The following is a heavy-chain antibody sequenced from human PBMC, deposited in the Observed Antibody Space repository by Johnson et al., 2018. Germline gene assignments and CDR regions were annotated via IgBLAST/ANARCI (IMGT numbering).Heavy chain of an antibody. J-gene: IGHJ4*02. CDR2: IYNSGNT. V-gene: IGHV4-59*01. Sequence: QVQLQESGPGLVKPSETLSLTCTDSGDSISTYYWSWIRQPPGKGLEWIGYIYNSGNTNYNPSLKSRVTMSVDTSKNQFSLKLSSVTAADTAVYYCARVAGYSSGWYYFDYWGQGTLVTVSS. D-gene: IGHD6-19*01. CDR3: ARVAGYSSGWYYFDY. CDR1: GDSISTYY.